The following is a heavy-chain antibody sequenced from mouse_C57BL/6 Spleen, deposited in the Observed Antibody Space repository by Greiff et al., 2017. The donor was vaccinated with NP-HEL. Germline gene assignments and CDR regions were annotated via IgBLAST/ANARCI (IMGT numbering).Heavy chain of an antibody. D-gene: IGHD1-1*01. V-gene: IGHV1-7*01. CDR2: INPSSGYT. J-gene: IGHJ2*01. CDR3: ARQDYYGSNPYYFDD. CDR1: GYTFTSYW. Sequence: QVQLQQSGAELAKPGASVKLSCKASGYTFTSYWMPWVKQRPGQGLEWIGSINPSSGYTKYTQKFKDKATLTADKSSSTAYMQLSSLTYEDSAVSYCARQDYYGSNPYYFDDWGQGPTLTVSS.